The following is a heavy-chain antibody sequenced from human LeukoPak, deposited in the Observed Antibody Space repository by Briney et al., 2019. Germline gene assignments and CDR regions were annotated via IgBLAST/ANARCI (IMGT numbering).Heavy chain of an antibody. CDR2: ISGSGGST. J-gene: IGHJ4*02. CDR3: ANGNSGWLQG. V-gene: IGHV3-23*01. CDR1: GFTISSYA. Sequence: GGSLRLPCAASGFTISSYAMSWVRQAPGKGLEWVSAISGSGGSTYYADSVKGRFTISRDNSKNTLYLQMNSLRAEDTAVYYCANGNSGWLQGWGQGTLVTVSS. D-gene: IGHD1-26*01.